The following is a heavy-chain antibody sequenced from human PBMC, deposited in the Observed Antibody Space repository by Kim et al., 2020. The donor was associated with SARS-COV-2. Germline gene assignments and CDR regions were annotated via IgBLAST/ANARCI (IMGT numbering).Heavy chain of an antibody. D-gene: IGHD2-2*01. V-gene: IGHV3-66*01. Sequence: TFYADSAKGRFTISRDNSKNILYLQIHSLRAEDTAVYYCARRFSTSWPFDPWGQGTLVTVSS. J-gene: IGHJ5*02. CDR3: ARRFSTSWPFDP. CDR2: T.